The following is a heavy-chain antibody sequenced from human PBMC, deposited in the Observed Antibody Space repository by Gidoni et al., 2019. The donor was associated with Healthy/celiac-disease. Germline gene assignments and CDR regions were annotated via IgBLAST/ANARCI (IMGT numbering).Heavy chain of an antibody. J-gene: IGHJ4*02. CDR3: ARHSPPYYYGSGSPIGR. CDR1: GYSFTSYW. Sequence: ESLRISCKGSGYSFTSYWISWVRQMPGKGLEWMGRIDPSDSYTNYSPSFQGHVTISADKSISTAYLQWSSLKASDTAMYYCARHSPPYYYGSGSPIGRWGQGTLVTVSS. D-gene: IGHD3-10*01. CDR2: IDPSDSYT. V-gene: IGHV5-10-1*01.